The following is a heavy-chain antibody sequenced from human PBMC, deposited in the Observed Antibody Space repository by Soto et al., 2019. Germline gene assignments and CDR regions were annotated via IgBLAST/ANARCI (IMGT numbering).Heavy chain of an antibody. D-gene: IGHD3-3*01. J-gene: IGHJ3*02. Sequence: SETLSLTCAVYGGSFSGYYWSWIRQPPGKGLEWIGEIYHSGSTNYNPSLKSRVTISVDTSKNQFSLKLSSVTAADTAVYYCARVGGYDFSPNPIDIWGQGTMVTVSS. V-gene: IGHV4-34*01. CDR2: IYHSGST. CDR3: ARVGGYDFSPNPIDI. CDR1: GGSFSGYY.